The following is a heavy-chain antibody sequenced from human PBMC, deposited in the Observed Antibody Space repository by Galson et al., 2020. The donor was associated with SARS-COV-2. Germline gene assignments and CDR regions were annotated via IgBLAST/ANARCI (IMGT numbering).Heavy chain of an antibody. V-gene: IGHV1-2*02. CDR1: GYTFTGYY. CDR2: INPNSGGT. Sequence: GESLKISCKASGYTFTGYYMHWVRQAPGQGLEWMGWINPNSGGTNYAQKFQGRVTMTRDTSISTAYMELSRLRSDDTAVYYCARVPTYYDILTAYGMDVWGQGTTVTVSS. CDR3: ARVPTYYDILTAYGMDV. D-gene: IGHD3-9*01. J-gene: IGHJ6*02.